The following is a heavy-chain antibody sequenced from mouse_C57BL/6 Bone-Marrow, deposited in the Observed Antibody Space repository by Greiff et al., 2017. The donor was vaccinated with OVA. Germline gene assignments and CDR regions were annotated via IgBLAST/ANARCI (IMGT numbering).Heavy chain of an antibody. D-gene: IGHD5-2*01. J-gene: IGHJ2*01. CDR1: GYTFTSYG. CDR2: IYPRSGNT. CDR3: ARALRIRRGYFDY. Sequence: VKLMESGAELARPGASVKLSCKASGYTFTSYGISWVKQRTGQGLEWIGEIYPRSGNTYYNEKFKGKATLTADKSSSTAYMELRSLTSEDSAVYFCARALRIRRGYFDYWGQGTTLTVSS. V-gene: IGHV1-81*01.